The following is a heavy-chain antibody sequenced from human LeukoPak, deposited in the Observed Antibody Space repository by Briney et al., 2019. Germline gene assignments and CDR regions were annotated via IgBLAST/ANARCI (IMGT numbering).Heavy chain of an antibody. CDR1: GGTFSSYA. V-gene: IGHV1-69*04. Sequence: ASVKVSCKASGGTFSSYAISWVRQAPGQGLEWMGRIIPIFGIANYAQKFQGRVTITADKSTSTAYMELSSLRSEDTAVYYCAKNRGAGSHYYYHMNVWGKGTTVTVSS. D-gene: IGHD1-26*01. J-gene: IGHJ6*03. CDR3: AKNRGAGSHYYYHMNV. CDR2: IIPIFGIA.